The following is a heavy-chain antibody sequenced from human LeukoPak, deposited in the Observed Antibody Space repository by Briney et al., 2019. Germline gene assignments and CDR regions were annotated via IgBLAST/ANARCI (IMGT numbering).Heavy chain of an antibody. J-gene: IGHJ4*02. CDR2: IYATGST. Sequence: PSETLSLTCTVSGGSISSYYWSWIRQPAGKGLEWIGRIYATGSTNYNPSLKSRVTMSVDTSKNQFSLKLSSVTAADTAVYYCARAGRGGGYYPLDYWGQGALVTVSS. V-gene: IGHV4-4*07. CDR1: GGSISSYY. D-gene: IGHD3-22*01. CDR3: ARAGRGGGYYPLDY.